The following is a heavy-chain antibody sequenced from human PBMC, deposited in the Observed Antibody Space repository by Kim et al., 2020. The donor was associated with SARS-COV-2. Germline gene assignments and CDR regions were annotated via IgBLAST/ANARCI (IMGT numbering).Heavy chain of an antibody. D-gene: IGHD5-18*01. V-gene: IGHV1-2*02. Sequence: QKFQCRVTMTRDTSISTAYMELSRLRSDDTAVYYCARDPGSYGPVYYFDYWGQGTLVTVSS. J-gene: IGHJ4*02. CDR3: ARDPGSYGPVYYFDY.